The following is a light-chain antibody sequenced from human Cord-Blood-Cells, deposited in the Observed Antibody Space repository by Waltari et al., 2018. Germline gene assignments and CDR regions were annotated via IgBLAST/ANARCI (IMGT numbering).Light chain of an antibody. V-gene: IGLV2-11*01. CDR2: DVS. Sequence: QSALTQPRSVSGSPGQSVTISCTGTSSDVGGYNYVSWYQQHPGKAPKLMIYDVSKRPSGVPDRFSGSKSGNTASLTISGLHAEDVADYYCCSYAGSYTSDWVFGGGTKLTVL. CDR1: SSDVGGYNY. J-gene: IGLJ3*02. CDR3: CSYAGSYTSDWV.